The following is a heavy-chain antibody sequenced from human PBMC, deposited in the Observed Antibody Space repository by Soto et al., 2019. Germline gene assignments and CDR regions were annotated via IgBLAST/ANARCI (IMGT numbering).Heavy chain of an antibody. V-gene: IGHV1-69*13. D-gene: IGHD6-19*01. CDR3: ARSVPPRNIAVAGPRTEFDY. CDR2: IIPIFGTA. Sequence: GASVKVSCKASGGTFSSYAISWVRQAPGQGLEWMGGIIPIFGTANYAQKFQGRVTITADESTSTAYMELSSLRSEDTAVYYCARSVPPRNIAVAGPRTEFDYWGQGTLVTVSS. J-gene: IGHJ4*02. CDR1: GGTFSSYA.